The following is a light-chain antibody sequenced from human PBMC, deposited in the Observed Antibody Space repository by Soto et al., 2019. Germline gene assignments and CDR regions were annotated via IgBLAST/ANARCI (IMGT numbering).Light chain of an antibody. V-gene: IGKV3-15*01. CDR2: ESS. CDR3: QQFNDWQWK. Sequence: EIVLTQSPATLSASAGERASLSCSASQTFVVSLALYQHKPFQSPRLLIYESSNMAPCIPARFSGSRSETEFPLTLSRLQSEDFAVFYCQQFNDWQWKFGQGTEV. J-gene: IGKJ1*01. CDR1: QTFVVS.